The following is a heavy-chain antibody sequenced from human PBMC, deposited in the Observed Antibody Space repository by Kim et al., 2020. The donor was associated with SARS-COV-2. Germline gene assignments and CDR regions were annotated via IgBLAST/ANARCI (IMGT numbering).Heavy chain of an antibody. D-gene: IGHD3-22*01. Sequence: GGSLRLSCAASGFIFSTYNMNWVRQAPGKGLEWVSSISSSSNYIYYADSVKGRFTISRDNAKNSLYLQMNSLRAEDTAVYYCARDDSTGYTRLWGQGTLVTVSS. CDR1: GFIFSTYN. J-gene: IGHJ4*02. CDR3: ARDDSTGYTRL. V-gene: IGHV3-21*01. CDR2: ISSSSNYI.